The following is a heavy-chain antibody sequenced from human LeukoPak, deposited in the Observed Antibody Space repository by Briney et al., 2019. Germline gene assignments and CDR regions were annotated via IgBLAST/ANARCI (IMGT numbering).Heavy chain of an antibody. CDR1: GGTFDSHA. J-gene: IGHJ6*04. Sequence: ASVKVSCKASGGTFDSHAISWVRQAPGQGLEWMGAIIPMFGTANYAQKFQGRVAIIADKSTSTAYMKLSSLRSEDTAVYYCASAQNNHGYVYYGMGVWGKGTTVTVSS. CDR3: ASAQNNHGYVYYGMGV. V-gene: IGHV1-69*06. D-gene: IGHD5-12*01. CDR2: IIPMFGTA.